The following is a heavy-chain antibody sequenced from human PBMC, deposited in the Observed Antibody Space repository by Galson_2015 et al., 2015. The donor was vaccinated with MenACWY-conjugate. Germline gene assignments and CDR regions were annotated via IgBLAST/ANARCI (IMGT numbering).Heavy chain of an antibody. CDR1: GFSFSSFD. CDR2: ISGSGGGT. D-gene: IGHD2-2*01. Sequence: YLRLFCAASGFSFSSFDMSWVSQAPGKGLVWVSGISGSGGGTHYADSVKGRLTISRDNSNNKMYLQMKSMRAEDTAVYYCAKSCSYCISTSCTEVFDYWGQRSLVTVSS. J-gene: IGHJ4*02. CDR3: AKSCSYCISTSCTEVFDY. V-gene: IGHV3-23*01.